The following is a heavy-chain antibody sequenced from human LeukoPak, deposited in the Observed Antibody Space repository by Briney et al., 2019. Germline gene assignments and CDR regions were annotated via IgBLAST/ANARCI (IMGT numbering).Heavy chain of an antibody. CDR2: INPNSGGT. CDR1: GYSFTGYF. CDR3: ARGDAMDV. V-gene: IGHV1-2*06. J-gene: IGHJ6*02. Sequence: ASVKVSCKASGYSFTGYFIHWVRQAPGQGLEWMGRINPNSGGTNYAQKFQGRVTMTRDTSISTAYMELSRLSSDDTAAYYCARGDAMDVWGQGTTVTVSS.